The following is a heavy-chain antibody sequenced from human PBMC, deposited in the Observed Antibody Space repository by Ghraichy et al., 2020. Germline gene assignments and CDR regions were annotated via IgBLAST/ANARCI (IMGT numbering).Heavy chain of an antibody. Sequence: ASVVSCKASGYTLANYGLSWVRQAPGQGLEWMGWISGYNGNTNYAQKFRGRVTLTRDTSTNTAYLELTSLRSDDTAIYYCARDQWSETEIVHYDYWGQGTLVTVSS. CDR2: ISGYNGNT. CDR1: GYTLANYG. CDR3: ARDQWSETEIVHYDY. J-gene: IGHJ4*02. D-gene: IGHD2-15*01. V-gene: IGHV1-18*04.